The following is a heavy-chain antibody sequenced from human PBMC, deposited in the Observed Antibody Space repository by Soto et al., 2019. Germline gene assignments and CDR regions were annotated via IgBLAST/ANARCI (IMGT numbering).Heavy chain of an antibody. CDR3: ARGNYYDSSGYYWGDAFDI. CDR2: SYYSGST. CDR1: GGSISSYY. V-gene: IGHV4-59*01. J-gene: IGHJ3*02. D-gene: IGHD3-22*01. Sequence: SETLSLTCTVSGGSISSYYWSWIRQPPWKGLEWIGYSYYSGSTNYNPSLKSRVTISVDTSKNQFSLKLSSVTAADTAVYYCARGNYYDSSGYYWGDAFDIWGQGTRVTVSS.